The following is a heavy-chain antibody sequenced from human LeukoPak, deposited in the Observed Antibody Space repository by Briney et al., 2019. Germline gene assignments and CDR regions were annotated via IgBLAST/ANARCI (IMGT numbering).Heavy chain of an antibody. CDR1: GYSISSGYY. Sequence: SETLSLTCTVSGYSISSGYYWGWIRQPPGKGLEWIGSIYHSGSTYYNPSLKSRVTISVDTSKNQFSLKLSSVTAADTAVYYCARVVVVAATRRHPTPTIDYWGQGTLVTVSS. CDR3: ARVVVVAATRRHPTPTIDY. V-gene: IGHV4-38-2*02. CDR2: IYHSGST. D-gene: IGHD2-15*01. J-gene: IGHJ4*02.